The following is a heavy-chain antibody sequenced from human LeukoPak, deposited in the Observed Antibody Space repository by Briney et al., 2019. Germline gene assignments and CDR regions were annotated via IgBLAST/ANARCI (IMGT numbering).Heavy chain of an antibody. CDR3: ARAEPSRPFDY. Sequence: SETLSLTCTVSGGSISSGGYYWSWIRQHPGKGLEWIGYIYYSGSTYYNPSLKSRVTISVDTSKNQFSLNLSSVTSADTAVYYCARAEPSRPFDYWGQGTLVTVSS. CDR1: GGSISSGGYY. J-gene: IGHJ4*02. D-gene: IGHD1-14*01. V-gene: IGHV4-31*03. CDR2: IYYSGST.